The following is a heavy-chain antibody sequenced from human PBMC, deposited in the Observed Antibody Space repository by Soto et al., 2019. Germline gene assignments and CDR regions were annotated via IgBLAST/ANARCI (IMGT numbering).Heavy chain of an antibody. CDR1: GFTVSSKY. CDR3: AGDDVLWDGGRCYGVTLDV. V-gene: IGHV3-66*01. CDR2: IPSGGPT. J-gene: IGHJ6*03. Sequence: EVQLVESGGGLVQPGGSLRLSCAASGFTVSSKYMSWVRQAPGKGLEWVSLIPSGGPTYYADSVKSRFTITTDTSENTVHLQSDRLRAEDTGVYYCAGDDVLWDGGRCYGVTLDVWGKGTTVTVS. D-gene: IGHD2-15*01.